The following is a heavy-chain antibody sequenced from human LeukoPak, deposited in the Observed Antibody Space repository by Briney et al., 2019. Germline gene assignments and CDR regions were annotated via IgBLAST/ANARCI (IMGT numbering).Heavy chain of an antibody. CDR2: IYSDNT. CDR3: ARRAGSYSHPYDY. Sequence: GGSPRLSCTVSGFTFSSNSMSWVGQAPGRGLEWVSFIYSDNTHYSYSAKGRVTISIDNTKNTQYLQRNSERAEHTPVYSCARRAGSYSHPYDYWGQGTLVTVSS. CDR1: GFTFSSNS. J-gene: IGHJ4*02. D-gene: IGHD3-22*01. V-gene: IGHV3-53*01.